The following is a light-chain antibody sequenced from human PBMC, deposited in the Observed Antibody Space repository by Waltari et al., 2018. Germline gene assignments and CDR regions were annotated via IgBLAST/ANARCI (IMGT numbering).Light chain of an antibody. CDR2: GAS. V-gene: IGKV3-15*01. J-gene: IGKJ2*01. CDR3: HQYNNRPPYT. CDR1: ESISIN. Sequence: TQSPATLSVSLGERVTLTCRASESISINLAWYQQKPGQTPRLIIHGASKRATGVPARFAGSGSRTEFTLIINSLQSEDIAVYYCHQYNNRPPYTFGQGTKLEIK.